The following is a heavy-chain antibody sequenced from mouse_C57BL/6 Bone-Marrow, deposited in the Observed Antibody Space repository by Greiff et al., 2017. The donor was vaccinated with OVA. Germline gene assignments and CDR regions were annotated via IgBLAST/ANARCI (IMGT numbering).Heavy chain of an antibody. D-gene: IGHD2-3*01. CDR2: IWRGGST. CDR1: GFSLTSYG. V-gene: IGHV2-5*01. J-gene: IGHJ3*01. CDR3: AKKGDGYYGFAY. Sequence: VKLVESGPGLVQPSQSLSITCTVSGFSLTSYGVHWVRQSPGQGLEWLGVIWRGGSTTYNAAFMSRLSITTDNSKSQVFFKMNSLQADDAAIYYCAKKGDGYYGFAYWGQGTLVTVSA.